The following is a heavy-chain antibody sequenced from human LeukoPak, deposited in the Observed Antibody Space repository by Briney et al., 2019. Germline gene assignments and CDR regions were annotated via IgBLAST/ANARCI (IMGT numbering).Heavy chain of an antibody. CDR3: ARDHRDYDILTGYYIGYYFDY. CDR1: GFTFSRYW. D-gene: IGHD3-9*01. J-gene: IGHJ4*02. V-gene: IGHV3-7*01. Sequence: GGSLRLSCAASGFTFSRYWMSWVRQAPGKGLEWVANIKQDGSEKYYADSVKGRFTISRDNAKNSLYLQMNSLRAEDTAVYYCARDHRDYDILTGYYIGYYFDYWGQGTLVTVSS. CDR2: IKQDGSEK.